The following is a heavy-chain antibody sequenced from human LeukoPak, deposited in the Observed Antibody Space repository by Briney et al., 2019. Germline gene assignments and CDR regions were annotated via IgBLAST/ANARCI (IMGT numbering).Heavy chain of an antibody. CDR2: ISGSGGST. J-gene: IGHJ4*02. Sequence: GGTLSLSCAASGFTFSSYAMSWVRQPPGKGLEWVSAISGSGGSTYYADSVKGRFTISRDNSKSTRYLQMSSLRAEDTALYYCAKGTNVAAAVFDYWGQGTLVTVSP. D-gene: IGHD6-13*01. CDR1: GFTFSSYA. CDR3: AKGTNVAAAVFDY. V-gene: IGHV3-23*01.